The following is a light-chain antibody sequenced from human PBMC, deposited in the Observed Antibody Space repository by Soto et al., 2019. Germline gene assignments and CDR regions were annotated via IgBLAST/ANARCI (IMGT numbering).Light chain of an antibody. CDR3: QQRSNWPPIT. CDR2: GAS. J-gene: IGKJ5*01. V-gene: IGKV3-11*01. CDR1: QSVSSN. Sequence: ILMTPPPATLSVSPGERATLSFRASQSVSSNLPWYQQKPGQAPRLLIHGASNKATGIPARFSGSGSGTDFTLTISSLEPEDFAVYYCQQRSNWPPITFGQGTRLEIK.